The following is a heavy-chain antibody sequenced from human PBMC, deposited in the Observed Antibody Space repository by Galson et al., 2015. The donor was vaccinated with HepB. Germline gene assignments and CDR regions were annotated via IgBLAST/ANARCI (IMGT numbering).Heavy chain of an antibody. J-gene: IGHJ6*02. V-gene: IGHV5-10-1*01. CDR1: GYSFTSYW. Sequence: QSGAEVKKPGESLRISCKGSGYSFTSYWISWVRQMPGKGLEWMGRIDPSDSYTNYSPSFQGHVTISADKSISTAYLQWSSLKASDTAMYYCARHTDRIYYYYGMDVWGQGTTVTVSS. D-gene: IGHD4-17*01. CDR2: IDPSDSYT. CDR3: ARHTDRIYYYYGMDV.